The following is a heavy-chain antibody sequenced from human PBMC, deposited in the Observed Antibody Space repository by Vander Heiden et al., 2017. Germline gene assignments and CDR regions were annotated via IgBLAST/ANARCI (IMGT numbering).Heavy chain of an antibody. J-gene: IGHJ3*02. V-gene: IGHV3-21*01. D-gene: IGHD5-12*01. CDR2: ISSSSSYI. Sequence: EVQLVESGGGLVKPGGSLRLSCAASGFTFSSSSMNWVRQAPGKGLEWVSSISSSSSYIYYADSVKGRFTISRDNAKNSLYLQMNSLRAEDTAVYYCARDRRWLSDAFDIWGQGTMVTVSS. CDR3: ARDRRWLSDAFDI. CDR1: GFTFSSSS.